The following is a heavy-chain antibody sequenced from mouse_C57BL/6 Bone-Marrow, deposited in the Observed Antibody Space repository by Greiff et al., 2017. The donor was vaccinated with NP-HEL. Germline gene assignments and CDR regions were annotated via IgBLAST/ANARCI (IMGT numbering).Heavy chain of an antibody. J-gene: IGHJ1*03. Sequence: EVMLVESGAELVKPGASVKLSCTASGFNIKDYYMHWVKQRTEQGLEWIGRIDPEDGETKYAPKFQGKATITADTSSNTAYLQLSSLTSEDTAVYYCARRHYYGSSYDWYFDVWGTGTTVTVSS. CDR1: GFNIKDYY. CDR3: ARRHYYGSSYDWYFDV. V-gene: IGHV14-2*01. CDR2: IDPEDGET. D-gene: IGHD1-1*01.